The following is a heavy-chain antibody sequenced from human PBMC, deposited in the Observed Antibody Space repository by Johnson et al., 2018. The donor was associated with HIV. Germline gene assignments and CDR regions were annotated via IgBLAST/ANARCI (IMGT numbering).Heavy chain of an antibody. J-gene: IGHJ3*02. D-gene: IGHD1-1*01. CDR3: ARDRGGTRGAFDI. CDR2: ISYDGSNK. CDR1: GFTFSSYA. Sequence: QVQLVESGGGVVQPGRSLRLSCAASGFTFSSYAMHWVRQAPGKGLEWVAVISYDGSNKYYDDPVKGRFTISRDNSKKTLYLQMNSLRAEDTAVYYCARDRGGTRGAFDIWGQGTMVTVSS. V-gene: IGHV3-30-3*01.